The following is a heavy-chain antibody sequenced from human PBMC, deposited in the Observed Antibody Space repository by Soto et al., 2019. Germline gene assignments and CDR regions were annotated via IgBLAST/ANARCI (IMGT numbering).Heavy chain of an antibody. V-gene: IGHV3-66*04. Sequence: EVQLAESGGGLVQPGGSLRLSCAASGFTVSSNFLIWVRQAPGKGLECVSIIYSGGSTDHADSVKDRFTISRDNSKNTLYLQMNSLRAEDTAVYYCARRHYYGLDWGQGTLVTVSS. D-gene: IGHD3-10*01. J-gene: IGHJ4*02. CDR1: GFTVSSNF. CDR3: ARRHYYGLD. CDR2: IYSGGST.